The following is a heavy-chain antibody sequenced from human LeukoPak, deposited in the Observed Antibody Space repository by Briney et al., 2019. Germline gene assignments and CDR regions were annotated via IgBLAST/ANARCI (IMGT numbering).Heavy chain of an antibody. CDR1: GFTFSDYY. J-gene: IGHJ4*02. V-gene: IGHV3-23*01. Sequence: PGGSLRLSCAASGFTFSDYYMSWVRQAPGKGLEWVSAISGSGGSTYYADSVKGRFTISRDNSKNTLYLQMNSLRAEDTAVYYCAKVSDTAMVSGFDYWGQGTLVTVSS. CDR2: ISGSGGST. CDR3: AKVSDTAMVSGFDY. D-gene: IGHD5-18*01.